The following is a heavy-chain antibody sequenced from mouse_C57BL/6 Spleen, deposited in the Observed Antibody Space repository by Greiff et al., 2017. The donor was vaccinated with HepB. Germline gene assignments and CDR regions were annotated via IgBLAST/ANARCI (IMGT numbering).Heavy chain of an antibody. J-gene: IGHJ2*01. CDR1: GYTFTDYY. V-gene: IGHV1-26*01. Sequence: EVQLQQSGPELVKPGASVKISCKASGYTFTDYYMNWVKQSHGKSLEWIGDINPNNGGTSYNQKFKGKATLTVDKSSSTAYMELRSLTSADSAVYYCARGKGYYGNFDYWGQGTTLTVSS. CDR2: INPNNGGT. D-gene: IGHD2-1*01. CDR3: ARGKGYYGNFDY.